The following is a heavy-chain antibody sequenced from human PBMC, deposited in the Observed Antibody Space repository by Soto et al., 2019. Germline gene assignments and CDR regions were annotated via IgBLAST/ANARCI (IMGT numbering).Heavy chain of an antibody. CDR1: GFTFSSYW. Sequence: EVQLVEAGGGLVQPGGSLRLSCEVSGFTFSSYWMHWVRQAPGKGLVWVSRINSDGSTITYADAVEGRFTISRDNAKNTLYLQMNSLRAEDTAVYYGARVGTGNWYFDLWGRGTLVTVSS. V-gene: IGHV3-74*01. D-gene: IGHD1-1*01. CDR2: INSDGSTI. J-gene: IGHJ2*01. CDR3: ARVGTGNWYFDL.